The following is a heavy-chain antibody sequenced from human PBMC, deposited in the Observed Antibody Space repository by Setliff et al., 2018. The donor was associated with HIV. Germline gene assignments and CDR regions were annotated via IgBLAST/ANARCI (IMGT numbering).Heavy chain of an antibody. Sequence: SETLSLTCTVSGASVTNVLYYWSWLRQPAGKGLEWIGHIYTSGNSRYTNYNSSLESRVAISLDTSKNQFSLRLNSVTAADTAVYYCARVRLRVPPSIFDYWGQGALVTVSS. J-gene: IGHJ4*02. V-gene: IGHV4-61*09. CDR2: IYTSGNSRYT. CDR3: ARVRLRVPPSIFDY. CDR1: GASVTNVLYY. D-gene: IGHD2-2*01.